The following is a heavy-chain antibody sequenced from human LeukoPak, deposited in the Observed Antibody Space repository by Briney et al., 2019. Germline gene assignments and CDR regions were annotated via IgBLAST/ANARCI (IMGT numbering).Heavy chain of an antibody. CDR1: GGTFSGPT. CDR3: ARGGQLSTGAYFDY. CDR2: IIPIRDIA. J-gene: IGHJ4*02. D-gene: IGHD6-6*01. Sequence: SVKVSCKASGGTFSGPTFSWVRQAPGQGLEWMGRIIPIRDIANCAQKVQGRVTITADKSTSTAYMDLSSLTSEDTAVYYCARGGQLSTGAYFDYWGQGTLVTIAS. V-gene: IGHV1-69*02.